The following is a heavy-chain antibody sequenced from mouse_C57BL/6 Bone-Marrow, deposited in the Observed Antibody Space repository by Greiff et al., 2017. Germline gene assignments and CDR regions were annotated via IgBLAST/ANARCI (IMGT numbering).Heavy chain of an antibody. Sequence: QVQLQQPGAELVKPGASVKLSCKASGYTFTSYWMHWVKQRPGGGLEWIGMIHPNSGSTNYNEKVKSKATLTVDKSSSTAYMQLSSLTSEDSAVYYCARWRGYGPSSYYFDYWGQGTTLTVSS. D-gene: IGHD2-2*01. CDR2: IHPNSGST. J-gene: IGHJ2*01. CDR3: ARWRGYGPSSYYFDY. CDR1: GYTFTSYW. V-gene: IGHV1-64*01.